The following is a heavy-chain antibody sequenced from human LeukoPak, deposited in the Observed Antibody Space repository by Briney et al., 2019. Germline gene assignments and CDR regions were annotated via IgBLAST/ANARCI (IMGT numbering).Heavy chain of an antibody. CDR3: RRSVGVVIHSGIYG. D-gene: IGHD3-3*01. V-gene: IGHV4-59*07. J-gene: IGHJ6*02. CDR1: GGSISRYH. CDR2: IYYTGST. Sequence: SDTLSLTRTLSGGSISRYHWSWIRQPPRKRLQRIGHIYYTGSTNYNPSLKRRLTISLDTPKNQFSLKLRAVTASPTPVYLFRRSVGVVIHSGIYGGGQATTVAAS.